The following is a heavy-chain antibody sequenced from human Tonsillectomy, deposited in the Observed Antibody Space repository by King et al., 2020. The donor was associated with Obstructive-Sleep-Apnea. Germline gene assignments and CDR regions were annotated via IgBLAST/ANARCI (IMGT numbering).Heavy chain of an antibody. CDR3: AKGRGSGAPGSSDY. D-gene: IGHD3-10*01. CDR2: ISWNSGTM. J-gene: IGHJ4*02. CDR1: GFTFDDYA. Sequence: VQLVESGGGLVQPGRSLRLSCSASGFTFDDYAMHWVRQAPWKGLEWVSGISWNSGTMGYADSVKGRFTISRDNAKNSLYLHMNSLRAEDTALYYCAKGRGSGAPGSSDYWGQGTLVTVSS. V-gene: IGHV3-9*01.